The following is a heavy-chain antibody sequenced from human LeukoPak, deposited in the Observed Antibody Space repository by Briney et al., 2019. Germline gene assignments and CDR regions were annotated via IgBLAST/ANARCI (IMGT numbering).Heavy chain of an antibody. Sequence: GGSLRLSCAASGFTFSNYIMNWVRQAPGKGLEWVSSISSSGSYIYYADSVKGRFTITRDNAKNSLYLQMNSLRAEDTAEYFCARDSRTVAADFDYWGQGTLVIVSS. CDR2: ISSSGSYI. J-gene: IGHJ4*02. CDR1: GFTFSNYI. D-gene: IGHD6-19*01. V-gene: IGHV3-21*01. CDR3: ARDSRTVAADFDY.